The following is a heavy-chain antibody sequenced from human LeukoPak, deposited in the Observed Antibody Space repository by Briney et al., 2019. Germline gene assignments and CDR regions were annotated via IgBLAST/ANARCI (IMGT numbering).Heavy chain of an antibody. CDR1: GYTFTGYY. CDR3: AWAYYYGSGTHFDY. Sequence: ASVKVSCKASGYTFTGYYIHWVRQAPGQGLEWMGWINPNCGGTNYAQKFQGRVTMTRDTSISTAYMELSRLRSDDTAVYYCAWAYYYGSGTHFDYWGQGTLVTVSS. D-gene: IGHD3-10*01. V-gene: IGHV1-2*02. J-gene: IGHJ4*02. CDR2: INPNCGGT.